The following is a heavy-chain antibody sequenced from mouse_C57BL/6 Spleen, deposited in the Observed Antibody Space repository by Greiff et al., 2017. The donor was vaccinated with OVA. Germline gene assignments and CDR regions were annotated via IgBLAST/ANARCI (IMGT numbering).Heavy chain of an antibody. D-gene: IGHD2-5*01. CDR2: FYPGSGSI. CDR1: GYTFTEYT. CDR3: ARHEDDYSNTVGAMDY. Sequence: QVQLQQSGAELVKPGASVKLSCKASGYTFTEYTIHWVKQRSGQGLEWIGWFYPGSGSIKYNEKFKDKATLNADKSSSTVYMELSRLTSEDSAVYFCARHEDDYSNTVGAMDYWGQGTSVTVSS. J-gene: IGHJ4*01. V-gene: IGHV1-62-2*01.